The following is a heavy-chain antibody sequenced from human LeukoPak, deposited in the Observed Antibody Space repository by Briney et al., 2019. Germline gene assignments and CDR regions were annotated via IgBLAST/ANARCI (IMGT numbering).Heavy chain of an antibody. Sequence: TGGSLRLSCAASGFSLSRYWMHWVRQVPGKGLVWVSHINSDEVTTAYADSVKGRFTISIDKARNTLYLQMNSLKAEDTAVYYCARDFIVGATTLGFDFWGQGAMVTVSS. CDR3: ARDFIVGATTLGFDF. CDR2: INSDEVTT. CDR1: GFSLSRYW. D-gene: IGHD1-26*01. J-gene: IGHJ3*01. V-gene: IGHV3-74*01.